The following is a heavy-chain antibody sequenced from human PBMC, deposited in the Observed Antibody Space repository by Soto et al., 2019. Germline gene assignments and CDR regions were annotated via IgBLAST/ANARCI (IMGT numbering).Heavy chain of an antibody. J-gene: IGHJ3*02. Sequence: PGGSLRLSCAASGFTFSSYTMNWVRQAPGKGLEWVSSISSSSSYIYYADSVKGRFTISRDNAKNSLYLQMNGLRAEDTAVYYCARRSEEMATIYAFDIWGQGTMVTVSS. CDR1: GFTFSSYT. CDR3: ARRSEEMATIYAFDI. CDR2: ISSSSSYI. D-gene: IGHD5-12*01. V-gene: IGHV3-21*01.